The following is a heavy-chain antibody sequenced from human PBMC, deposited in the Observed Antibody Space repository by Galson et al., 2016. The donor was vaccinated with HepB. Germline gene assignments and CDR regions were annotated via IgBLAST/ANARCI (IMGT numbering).Heavy chain of an antibody. D-gene: IGHD6-13*01. Sequence: LRLSCAASGFTVSSTYMTWVRQAPGKGLEWVSVIHGGGNTNYAASVKGRFTISRDSSKNTLYLQMNSLRVEDTAVYYCARKQQVVQDRYWCFDLWGRGTLVTVSS. CDR2: IHGGGNT. V-gene: IGHV3-53*01. CDR1: GFTVSSTY. CDR3: ARKQQVVQDRYWCFDL. J-gene: IGHJ2*01.